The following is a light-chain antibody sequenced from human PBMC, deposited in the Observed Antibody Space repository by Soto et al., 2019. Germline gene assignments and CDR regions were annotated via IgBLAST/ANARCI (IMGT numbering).Light chain of an antibody. Sequence: QSALTQPASVSGSPGQSITISCTGTSSDVGSYSLVSWYQQHPGIAPKLVIYEDDKRPSGVSNRFSGSKSGNTASLTISGLQADDEADYYCSSYTSANTLVFGGGTKVTVL. CDR2: EDD. CDR1: SSDVGSYSL. CDR3: SSYTSANTLV. J-gene: IGLJ2*01. V-gene: IGLV2-14*02.